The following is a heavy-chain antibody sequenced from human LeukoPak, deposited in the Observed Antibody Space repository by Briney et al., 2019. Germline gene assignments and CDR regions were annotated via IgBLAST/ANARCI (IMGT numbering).Heavy chain of an antibody. J-gene: IGHJ4*02. D-gene: IGHD3-10*01. Sequence: GGSLRLSCAASGFTFSSYSMNWVRQAPGKGLEWVSSISSSSSYIYYADSVKGRFTISRDNAKNSLYLQMNSLRAEDTAVYYCASEGYGSGTGYYFDYWGQGTLVTVSS. CDR1: GFTFSSYS. V-gene: IGHV3-21*01. CDR2: ISSSSSYI. CDR3: ASEGYGSGTGYYFDY.